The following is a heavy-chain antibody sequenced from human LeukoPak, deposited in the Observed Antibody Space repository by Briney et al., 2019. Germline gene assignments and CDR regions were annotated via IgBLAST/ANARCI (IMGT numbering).Heavy chain of an antibody. CDR1: GGSISSYY. Sequence: SETLSLTCTVSGGSISSYYWSWIRQPPGKGLEWIGYIYYSGSTNYNPSLKSRVTISVDTSKNQFSLKLSSVTAADTAVYYCARGYCSGGSCYSRVFDYWGQGTLVTVSS. CDR3: ARGYCSGGSCYSRVFDY. V-gene: IGHV4-59*01. CDR2: IYYSGST. D-gene: IGHD2-15*01. J-gene: IGHJ4*02.